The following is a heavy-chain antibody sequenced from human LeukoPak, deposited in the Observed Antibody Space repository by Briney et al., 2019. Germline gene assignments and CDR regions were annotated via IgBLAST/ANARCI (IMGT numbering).Heavy chain of an antibody. D-gene: IGHD3-3*01. J-gene: IGHJ4*02. CDR1: GFTFSSYW. Sequence: PGGSLRLSCAASGFTFSSYWMHWVRQGPGKGLVWVAHINNPGTGTTYADAVKGRFTISRDNAKNTLYLQMNSLRADDTAMYYCARGSGGFDYWGQGTLITVSS. CDR3: ARGSGGFDY. CDR2: INNPGTGT. V-gene: IGHV3-74*01.